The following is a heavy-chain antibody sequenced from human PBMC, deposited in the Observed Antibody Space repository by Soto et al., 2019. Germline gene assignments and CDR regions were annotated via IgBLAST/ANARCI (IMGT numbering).Heavy chain of an antibody. D-gene: IGHD5-12*01. J-gene: IGHJ4*02. CDR2: TGSNGAAT. Sequence: GXSLRLPCAASGFTFSSYAMHWVHQAPGKGLDWVSSTGSNGAATYYGDSVGGRFTFSRDNSKNMLYLQMNRLTAGDTAVYYCATISVASNTEYWGQGTQVTVSS. CDR1: GFTFSSYA. V-gene: IGHV3-23*01. CDR3: ATISVASNTEY.